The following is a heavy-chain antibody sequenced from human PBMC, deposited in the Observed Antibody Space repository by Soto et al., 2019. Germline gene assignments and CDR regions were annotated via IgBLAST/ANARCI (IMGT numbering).Heavy chain of an antibody. J-gene: IGHJ4*02. V-gene: IGHV3-64D*06. CDR1: GFTFSSYT. Sequence: GGSLRLSCSASGFTFSSYTMHWVRQAPGKGLEYVSAISSNGGSTYYADSVKGRFTISRDNSKNTLYLQMSSLRAEDTAVYYCVKDITTPKKWELGAGFDYWGQGTLVTVSS. CDR3: VKDITTPKKWELGAGFDY. CDR2: ISSNGGST. D-gene: IGHD1-26*01.